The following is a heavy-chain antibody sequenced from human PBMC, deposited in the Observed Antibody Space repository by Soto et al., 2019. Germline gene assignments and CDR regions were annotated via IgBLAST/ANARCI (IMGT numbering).Heavy chain of an antibody. CDR1: GGSISSGGYY. CDR3: ASVRYCSGGSCYPYGMDV. V-gene: IGHV4-31*03. D-gene: IGHD2-15*01. J-gene: IGHJ6*02. CDR2: IYYSGST. Sequence: QVQLQESGPGLVKPSQTLSLTCTVSGGSISSGGYYWSWIRQHPGKGLEWIGYIYYSGSTYYNPSIKRRVTISVDTSKPQCSTKLRSVTAADTAVYYCASVRYCSGGSCYPYGMDVWGQGTKVTVSS.